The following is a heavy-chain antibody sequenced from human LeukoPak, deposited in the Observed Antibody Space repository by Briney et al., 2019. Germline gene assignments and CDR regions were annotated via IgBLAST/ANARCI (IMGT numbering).Heavy chain of an antibody. CDR1: GYTFTSYG. V-gene: IGHV1-18*01. CDR2: ISAYNGNT. D-gene: IGHD2-2*01. Sequence: ASVKVSCKASGYTFTSYGISWVRQAPGQGLEWMGWISAYNGNTNYAQKLQGRVTMTTDTSTSTAYMELSSLRSDDTAVDYCARDSRYEVDIVVVPAARRPFDLNWFDPWGQGTLVTVSS. J-gene: IGHJ5*02. CDR3: ARDSRYEVDIVVVPAARRPFDLNWFDP.